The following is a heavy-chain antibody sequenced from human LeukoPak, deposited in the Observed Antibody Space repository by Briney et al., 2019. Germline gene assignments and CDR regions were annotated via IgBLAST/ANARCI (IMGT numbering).Heavy chain of an antibody. J-gene: IGHJ4*02. V-gene: IGHV3-21*06. Sequence: GGSLRLSCAASGFTFSNYSMNWVRQAPGKGLEWVSSISSSSYIFYADSMKGRFTISRDNAKNSLYLQMNSLRAEDTAVYCCARANMITFGGVISKEFAYWGQGTLVTVSS. CDR2: ISSSSYI. CDR3: ARANMITFGGVISKEFAY. D-gene: IGHD3-16*02. CDR1: GFTFSNYS.